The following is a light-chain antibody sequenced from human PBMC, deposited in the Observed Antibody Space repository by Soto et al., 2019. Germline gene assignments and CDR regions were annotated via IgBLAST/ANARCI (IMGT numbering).Light chain of an antibody. Sequence: EIVLTQSPATLSLSPGERTTLSCRASQSVSRYLAWYQQKPGQAPRLLIHDASNRATGIPARFSGSGSGTDFTLTISILEPEDFAVYYCQQRGKWPITFGQGTRLEI. CDR1: QSVSRY. CDR2: DAS. J-gene: IGKJ5*01. V-gene: IGKV3-11*01. CDR3: QQRGKWPIT.